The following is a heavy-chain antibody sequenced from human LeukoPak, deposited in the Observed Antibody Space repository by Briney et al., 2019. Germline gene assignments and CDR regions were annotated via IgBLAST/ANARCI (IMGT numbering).Heavy chain of an antibody. CDR1: GGSFSGYY. Sequence: SETLSLTCAVYGGSFSGYYWSWIRQPPGKGLEWIGEINHSGSTNYNPSLKSRVTISVDTSKNQFSLKLSSVTAADTAVYYCARAPSSSWYYYYYMDVWGKGTTVTVSS. CDR2: INHSGST. V-gene: IGHV4-34*01. J-gene: IGHJ6*03. CDR3: ARAPSSSWYYYYYMDV. D-gene: IGHD6-13*01.